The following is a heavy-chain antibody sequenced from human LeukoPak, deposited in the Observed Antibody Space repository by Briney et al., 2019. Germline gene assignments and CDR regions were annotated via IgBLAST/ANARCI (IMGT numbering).Heavy chain of an antibody. J-gene: IGHJ4*02. V-gene: IGHV3-48*04. Sequence: PGGSLRLSCAASGFTFSSYSMNWVRQAPGKGLEWVSYISSSSTIYYADSVKGRFTISRDNAKNSLYLQMNSLRAEDTAVYYCARDRPHYDILTGYSREIYFDYWGQGTLVTVSS. CDR1: GFTFSSYS. CDR3: ARDRPHYDILTGYSREIYFDY. CDR2: ISSSSTI. D-gene: IGHD3-9*01.